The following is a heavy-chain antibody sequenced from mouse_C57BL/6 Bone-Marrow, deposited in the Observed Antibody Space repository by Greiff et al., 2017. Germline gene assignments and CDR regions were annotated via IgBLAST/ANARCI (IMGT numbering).Heavy chain of an antibody. CDR3: ESSPINTVGHGFAY. V-gene: IGHV1-67*01. CDR2: ISTYHGYA. J-gene: IGHJ3*01. Sequence: QVHLKQSGPELVRPGASVKISCKASGYTFTDYAMHWVKQSHAKSLEWIGVISTYHGYASYNQKFKDKATMTVDKSSSTAYMELTRLTFEDSAVYYCESSPINTVGHGFAYWGQGTLVTVSA. CDR1: GYTFTDYA. D-gene: IGHD1-1*01.